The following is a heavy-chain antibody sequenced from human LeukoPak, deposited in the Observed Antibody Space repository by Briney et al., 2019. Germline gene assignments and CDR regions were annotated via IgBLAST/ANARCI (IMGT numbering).Heavy chain of an antibody. V-gene: IGHV1-69*06. CDR2: IIPIFGTA. D-gene: IGHD2-2*01. CDR1: GGTFISYA. J-gene: IGHJ4*02. CDR3: ARGVVPAAIGYFDY. Sequence: ASVKVSCKASGGTFISYAISWVRQAPGQGLEWMGGIIPIFGTANYAQKFQGRVTTTADKSTSTAYMELSSLRSEDTAVYYCARGVVPAAIGYFDYWGQGTLVTVSS.